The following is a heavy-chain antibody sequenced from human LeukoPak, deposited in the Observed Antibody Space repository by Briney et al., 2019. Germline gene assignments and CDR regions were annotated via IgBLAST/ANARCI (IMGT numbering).Heavy chain of an antibody. CDR1: GFTFSSYS. D-gene: IGHD3-22*01. J-gene: IGHJ4*02. Sequence: GGSLRLSCAASGFTFSSYSMNWVRQAPGKGLEWVSSIGSSSSYIYYADSVKGRFTISRDNAKNSLYLQMNSLRAEDTAVYYCARDYYDSSGYYSPRDYWGQGTLVTVSS. CDR2: IGSSSSYI. V-gene: IGHV3-21*01. CDR3: ARDYYDSSGYYSPRDY.